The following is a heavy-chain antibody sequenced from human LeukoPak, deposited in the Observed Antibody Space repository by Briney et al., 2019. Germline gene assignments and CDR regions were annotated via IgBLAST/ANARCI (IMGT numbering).Heavy chain of an antibody. D-gene: IGHD6-19*01. CDR3: AKDRMSSGCFDY. CDR2: ISDIGYNT. V-gene: IGHV3-23*01. CDR1: GFTFGNYA. J-gene: IGHJ4*02. Sequence: GGSLRLSCVASGFTFGNYAMSWVRQAPGKGLEWVSAISDIGYNTYYADSVKGRFTISRDNSKNTLYLQMNSLRAEGTAVYYCAKDRMSSGCFDYWGQGTLVTVSS.